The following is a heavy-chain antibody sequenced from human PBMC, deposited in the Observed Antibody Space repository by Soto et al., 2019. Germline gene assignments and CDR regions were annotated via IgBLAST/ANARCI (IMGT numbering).Heavy chain of an antibody. CDR1: GVSISTYY. V-gene: IGHV4-59*01. J-gene: IGHJ6*02. CDR2: IYYSGST. D-gene: IGHD3-22*01. Sequence: SETLSLTCTVTGVSISTYYWSWIRQPPGKGLEWIGYIYYSGSTNYNPSLKSRVTISVDTSKNQFSLKLSSVTAADTAVYYCARDQRYYYDSSGYFYYYYGMDVWGQGTTVTVSS. CDR3: ARDQRYYYDSSGYFYYYYGMDV.